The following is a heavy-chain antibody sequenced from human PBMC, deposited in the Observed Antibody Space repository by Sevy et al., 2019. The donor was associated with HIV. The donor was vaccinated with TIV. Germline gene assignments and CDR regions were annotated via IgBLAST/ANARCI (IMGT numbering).Heavy chain of an antibody. J-gene: IGHJ4*02. CDR3: ARDGTPTEVYYYDSSGYHDY. V-gene: IGHV3-33*01. Sequence: GGSLRLSCAASGFTFSSYGMHWVRQAPGKGLEWVAVIWYDGSNKYYADSVKGRFTISRDNSKNTLYLQMNSLRAEDTAVYYCARDGTPTEVYYYDSSGYHDYWGQGTLVTVSS. CDR1: GFTFSSYG. D-gene: IGHD3-22*01. CDR2: IWYDGSNK.